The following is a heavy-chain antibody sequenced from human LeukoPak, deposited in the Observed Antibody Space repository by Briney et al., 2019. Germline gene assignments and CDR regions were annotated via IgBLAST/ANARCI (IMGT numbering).Heavy chain of an antibody. CDR1: GCSISSYY. J-gene: IGHJ4*02. D-gene: IGHD6-13*01. V-gene: IGHV4-4*07. CDR2: IYTSGST. CDR3: AREGTAAGTARSFDY. Sequence: PSETLSLTCTVSGCSISSYYWSWIRQPAGKGLEWIGRIYTSGSTNYNPSLKSRVTMSVDTSKNQFSLKLSSVTAADTAVYYCAREGTAAGTARSFDYWGQGTLVIVSS.